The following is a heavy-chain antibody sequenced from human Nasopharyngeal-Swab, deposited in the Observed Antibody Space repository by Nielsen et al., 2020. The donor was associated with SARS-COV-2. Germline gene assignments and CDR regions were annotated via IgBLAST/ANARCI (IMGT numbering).Heavy chain of an antibody. CDR2: FDPEDGET. V-gene: IGHV1-24*01. D-gene: IGHD2-15*01. CDR1: GYTLTELS. CDR3: ATRGYCSGGSCYSLYYYYGMDV. Sequence: ASVKVSCKVSGYTLTELSMHWVRQAPGKGVEWMGGFDPEDGETIYAQKFQGRVTMTEDTSTDTAYMELSSLRSEDTAVYYCATRGYCSGGSCYSLYYYYGMDVWGQGTTVTVSS. J-gene: IGHJ6*02.